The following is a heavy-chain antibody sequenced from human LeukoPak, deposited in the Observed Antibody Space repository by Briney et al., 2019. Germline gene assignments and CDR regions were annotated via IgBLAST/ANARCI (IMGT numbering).Heavy chain of an antibody. V-gene: IGHV3-48*03. CDR1: GFTFSSYE. CDR2: ISRSGSTI. CDR3: ARDVTMVRGVIILSVDAFDI. D-gene: IGHD3-10*01. J-gene: IGHJ3*02. Sequence: PGGSLRLSCAASGFTFSSYEMNWVRQAPGKGLEWVSYISRSGSTIYYADSVKGRFTISRDNAKNSLYLQMSSLRAEDTAVYYCARDVTMVRGVIILSVDAFDIWGQGTMVTVSS.